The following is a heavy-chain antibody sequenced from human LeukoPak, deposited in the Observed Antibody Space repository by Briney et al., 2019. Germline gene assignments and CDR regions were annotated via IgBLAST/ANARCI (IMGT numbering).Heavy chain of an antibody. CDR2: VNSHGNST. D-gene: IGHD2-15*01. CDR1: GFTFSRNW. Sequence: GGSLRLSCAASGFTFSRNWMHWVRQAPGKGLVWVSRVNSHGNSTSYGDSVKGRFTISRGNAKNTLYLQMNSLRAEDTAVYYCARDRGSTEFDYWGQGTLVTVSS. V-gene: IGHV3-74*01. J-gene: IGHJ4*02. CDR3: ARDRGSTEFDY.